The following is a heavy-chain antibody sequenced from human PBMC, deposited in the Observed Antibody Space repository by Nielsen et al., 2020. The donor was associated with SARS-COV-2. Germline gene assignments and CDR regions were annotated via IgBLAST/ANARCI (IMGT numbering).Heavy chain of an antibody. V-gene: IGHV6-1*01. Sequence: SQTLSLTCAISGDSVSSNSAAWNWIRQSPSRGLEWLGRTYYRSKWYNDYAVSVKSRITINPDTSKNQSSLKLSSVTAADTAVYYCARGRGLADRRFRGARRVLCHAFDIWGQGTMVTVSS. CDR2: TYYRSKWYN. J-gene: IGHJ3*02. CDR1: GDSVSSNSAA. CDR3: ARGRGLADRRFRGARRVLCHAFDI. D-gene: IGHD3-10*01.